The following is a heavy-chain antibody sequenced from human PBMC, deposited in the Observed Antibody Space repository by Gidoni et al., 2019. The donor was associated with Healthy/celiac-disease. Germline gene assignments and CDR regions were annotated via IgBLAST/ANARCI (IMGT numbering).Heavy chain of an antibody. J-gene: IGHJ6*02. D-gene: IGHD3-3*01. CDR2: IYYSGST. V-gene: IGHV4-39*01. CDR3: ARRDYDFWSGYSHYYYYGMDV. Sequence: GLEWSGSIYYSGSTYYNPSLKSRVTISVDTSKNQFSLKLSSVTAADTAVYYCARRDYDFWSGYSHYYYYGMDVWGQGTTVTVSS.